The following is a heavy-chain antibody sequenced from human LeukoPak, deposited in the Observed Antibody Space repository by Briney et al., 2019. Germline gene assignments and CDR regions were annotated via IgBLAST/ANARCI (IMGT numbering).Heavy chain of an antibody. CDR1: GGTFSSYA. CDR2: IIPIFGTA. D-gene: IGHD3-10*02. CDR3: ARAGELPLFRESPGRANYFLEL. J-gene: IGHJ4*02. Sequence: ASVKVSCKASGGTFSSYAISWVRQAPGQGLEWMGGIIPIFGTANYAQKFQGRVTITADESTSTAYMELSSLRSEDTAVYYCARAGELPLFRESPGRANYFLELWGQGTPGH. V-gene: IGHV1-69*13.